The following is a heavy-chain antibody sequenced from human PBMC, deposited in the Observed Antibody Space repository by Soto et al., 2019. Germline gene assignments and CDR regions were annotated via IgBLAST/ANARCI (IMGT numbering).Heavy chain of an antibody. CDR1: GFTFSDHY. J-gene: IGHJ4*02. CDR2: SKNKADSYTT. Sequence: EVQLVESGGGLVQPGGSLRLSCAASGFTFSDHYMDWVRQAPGKGLEWVGRSKNKADSYTTEYAASVKGRFTISRDGSKNSLFLQKNSLKTEDTAVYYCTVWGSGNDFGAAWGQVILVTVSS. V-gene: IGHV3-72*01. CDR3: TVWGSGNDFGAA. D-gene: IGHD3-10*01.